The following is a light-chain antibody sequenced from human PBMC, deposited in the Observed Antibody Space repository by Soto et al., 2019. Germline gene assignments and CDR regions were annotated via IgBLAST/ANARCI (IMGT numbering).Light chain of an antibody. CDR2: GAS. Sequence: EIVLTQSPGTLSLSPGERATLSCRASQSLTNGYLAWYQHKPGQAPRLLIYGASNRVTGIPGRFSGSGSGTEFTLTISRLEPEDFAVYYCQHYAVSPWTFGQGTKVEVK. CDR3: QHYAVSPWT. J-gene: IGKJ1*01. V-gene: IGKV3-20*01. CDR1: QSLTNGY.